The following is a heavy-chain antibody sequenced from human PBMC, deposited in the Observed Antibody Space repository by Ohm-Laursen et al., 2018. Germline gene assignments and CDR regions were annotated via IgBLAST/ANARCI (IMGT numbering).Heavy chain of an antibody. Sequence: SETLSLTCTVSGASINNYCWNWIRQPAGKGLEWIGRIHFSGSTRYNPSLQGRVTISLDTSNQQFSLKLTSVTAADTAVYYCARGDFGDYNWFDPWGQGTLVTVSS. CDR2: IHFSGST. CDR1: GASINNYC. V-gene: IGHV4-4*07. D-gene: IGHD4-17*01. J-gene: IGHJ5*02. CDR3: ARGDFGDYNWFDP.